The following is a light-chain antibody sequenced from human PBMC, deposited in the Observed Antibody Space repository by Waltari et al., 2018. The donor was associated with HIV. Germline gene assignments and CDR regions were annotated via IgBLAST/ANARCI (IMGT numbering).Light chain of an antibody. Sequence: QAVVTQEPSLTVSPGGTATLTCGYSNGAVTSGHHPYRFQQKSGQAPRTLIYDTNNKHSSTPARFSGSLLGGKAALTLSGAQPEDEADYFCLLSYAGARPVVFGGGTKLTVL. CDR1: NGAVTSGHH. CDR2: DTN. J-gene: IGLJ2*01. V-gene: IGLV7-46*01. CDR3: LLSYAGARPVV.